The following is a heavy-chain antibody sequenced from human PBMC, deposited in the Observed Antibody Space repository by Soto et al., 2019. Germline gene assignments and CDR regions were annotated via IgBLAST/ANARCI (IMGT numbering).Heavy chain of an antibody. V-gene: IGHV4-4*02. J-gene: IGHJ4*02. D-gene: IGHD6-19*01. Sequence: PSETLSLTCAVSGGSISSSNWWSWVRQPPGKGLEWIGEIYHSGSTNYNPSLKSRVTISVDKSKNQFSLKLSSVTAADTAVYYCARTHSSGWYSGALGYWGQGTLVTVSS. CDR2: IYHSGST. CDR1: GGSISSSNW. CDR3: ARTHSSGWYSGALGY.